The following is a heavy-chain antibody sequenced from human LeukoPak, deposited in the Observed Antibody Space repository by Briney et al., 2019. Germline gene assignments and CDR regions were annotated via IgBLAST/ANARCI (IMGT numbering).Heavy chain of an antibody. CDR2: IYYSGST. CDR1: GGSISSSSYY. V-gene: IGHV4-61*05. J-gene: IGHJ4*02. CDR3: ARGAGAGYNLQPFDY. D-gene: IGHD5-24*01. Sequence: SETLSLTCTVSGGSISSSSYYWSWLRQPPGKGLEWIGYIYYSGSTKYNPSLKSRVSISVDTSKNQFSLKLSSVTAADTAVYYCARGAGAGYNLQPFDYWGQGTLVTVSS.